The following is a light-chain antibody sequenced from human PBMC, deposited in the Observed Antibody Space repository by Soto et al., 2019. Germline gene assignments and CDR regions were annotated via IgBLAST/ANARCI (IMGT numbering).Light chain of an antibody. V-gene: IGKV1-39*01. CDR1: QTISSY. CDR3: QQTYSIPFT. Sequence: DLQVTQSPAFMSMSVGDRLTISCRASQTISSYLTWYQQKVGEAPKRLIYDATTLESGVPPRFSASGSGTEFTLIISDLQREDFATYFCQQTYSIPFTFGPGTKVEI. CDR2: DAT. J-gene: IGKJ3*01.